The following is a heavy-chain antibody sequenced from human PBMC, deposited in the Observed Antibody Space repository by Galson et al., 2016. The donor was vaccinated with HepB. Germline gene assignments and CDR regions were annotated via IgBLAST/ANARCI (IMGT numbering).Heavy chain of an antibody. CDR1: GFTFSAYG. V-gene: IGHV1-18*01. Sequence: SVKVSCKASGFTFSAYGFGWVRQAPGQGLEWMGWISADNGDTELAQKFQARVTMTTDTSTSTSYMELRGLRAADTAIYFCARDDNRNYAWALDVWGQGTTVIVSS. J-gene: IGHJ6*02. CDR2: ISADNGDT. CDR3: ARDDNRNYAWALDV. D-gene: IGHD1-7*01.